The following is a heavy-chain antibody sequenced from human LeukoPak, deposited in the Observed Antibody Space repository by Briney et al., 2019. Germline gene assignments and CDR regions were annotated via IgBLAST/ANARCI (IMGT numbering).Heavy chain of an antibody. J-gene: IGHJ4*02. Sequence: SETLSLTCTVSGGSISSYYWSWIRQPPGKGLEWIGYIYYSGSTNYNPSLKSRVTISVDTSKNQFSLKLSSVTAADTAVYYCARSWIPDPPDYWGQGTLVTVSS. V-gene: IGHV4-59*01. CDR2: IYYSGST. D-gene: IGHD2-2*03. CDR1: GGSISSYY. CDR3: ARSWIPDPPDY.